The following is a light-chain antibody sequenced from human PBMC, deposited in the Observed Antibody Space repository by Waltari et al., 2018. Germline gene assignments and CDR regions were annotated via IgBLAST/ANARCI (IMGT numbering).Light chain of an antibody. Sequence: EIVMTQSPATLSVSPGERATLSCRASQSVGVTLAWYQQKPGQAPNLLIYDTSTRATGVPAKFSGSGSGTEFTLTISSLQSEDFAIYYWQQYNLWPRTFGQGTRVEIK. CDR2: DTS. J-gene: IGKJ1*01. V-gene: IGKV3-15*01. CDR1: QSVGVT. CDR3: QQYNLWPRT.